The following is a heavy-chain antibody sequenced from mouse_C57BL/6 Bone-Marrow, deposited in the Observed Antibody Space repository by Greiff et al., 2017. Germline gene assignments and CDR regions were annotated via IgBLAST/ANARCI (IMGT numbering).Heavy chain of an antibody. V-gene: IGHV1-15*01. J-gene: IGHJ3*01. D-gene: IGHD3-1*01. CDR1: GYTFTDYE. CDR3: TRGGFPLY. CDR2: IDPESGGT. Sequence: QVQLQQSGAELVRPGASVTLSCKASGYTFTDYEMHWVKQTPVHGLEWIGAIDPESGGTAYNQKFKGQAILTADKSSSTAYMKLRSLASEDSAFYYCTRGGFPLYWGQGTLVTVSA.